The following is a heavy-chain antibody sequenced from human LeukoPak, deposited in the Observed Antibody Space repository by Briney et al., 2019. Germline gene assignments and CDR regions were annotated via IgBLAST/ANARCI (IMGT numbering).Heavy chain of an antibody. CDR3: ARVRMYYDFWSALPTGYFDY. Sequence: SETLSLTCTVSGGSISSGGYYWSWIRQPPGKGLEWIGEINHSGSTNYNPSLKSRVTISVDTSKNQFSLKLSSVTAADTAVYYCARVRMYYDFWSALPTGYFDYWGQGTLVTVSS. CDR2: INHSGST. CDR1: GGSISSGGYY. D-gene: IGHD3-3*01. V-gene: IGHV4-39*07. J-gene: IGHJ4*02.